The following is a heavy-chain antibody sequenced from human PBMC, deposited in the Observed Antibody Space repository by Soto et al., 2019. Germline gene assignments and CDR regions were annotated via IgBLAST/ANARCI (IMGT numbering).Heavy chain of an antibody. J-gene: IGHJ6*02. CDR3: ARRRTIPYYHTSGYPNYNFYGMDV. CDR1: GYNFTSYW. CDR2: IYPDDSDT. D-gene: IGHD3-22*01. V-gene: IGHV5-51*01. Sequence: PGESLKISCKGSGYNFTSYWIGWVRQMPGKGLEWMGIIYPDDSDTTYSPSFQGQVTISVDKSISTAYLQWSSLKASDTAMYYCARRRTIPYYHTSGYPNYNFYGMDVCGQGTTVIVSS.